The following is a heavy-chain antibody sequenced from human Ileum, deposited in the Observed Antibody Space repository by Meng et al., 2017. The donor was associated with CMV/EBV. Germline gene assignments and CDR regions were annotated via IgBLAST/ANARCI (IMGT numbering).Heavy chain of an antibody. CDR1: GGSMSGYY. V-gene: IGHV4-4*07. CDR2: IYVSVST. CDR3: AREVDVDGAVPQKGGYYYDY. D-gene: IGHD3-3*01. J-gene: IGHJ4*02. Sequence: QVPWQEPGPGLLKPSEPLSLTCSVSGGSMSGYYWGWIRQPAGKGLEWIGRIYVSVSTDYNPSLKSRATMSVDTSKKQFSLRLTSVTAADTAVYFCAREVDVDGAVPQKGGYYYDYWGQGILVTVSS.